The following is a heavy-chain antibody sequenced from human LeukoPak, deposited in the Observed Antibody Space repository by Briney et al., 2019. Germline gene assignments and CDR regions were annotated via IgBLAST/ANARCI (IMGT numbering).Heavy chain of an antibody. CDR2: ISSSSSYI. V-gene: IGHV3-21*01. D-gene: IGHD2-21*02. J-gene: IGHJ4*02. CDR1: GFTFSSYS. Sequence: GGSLRLSCAASGFTFSSYSMNWVRQAPGKGLEWVSSISSSSSYIYYADSVKGRFTISRDNAKNSLYLQMNSLRAEDTAVYYCASYCGGDCHPGGYWGQGTLVTVSS. CDR3: ASYCGGDCHPGGY.